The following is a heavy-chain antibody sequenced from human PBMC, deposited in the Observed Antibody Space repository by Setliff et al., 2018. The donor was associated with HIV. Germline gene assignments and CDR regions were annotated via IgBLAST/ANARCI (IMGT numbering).Heavy chain of an antibody. J-gene: IGHJ4*02. CDR1: GFAFNNFW. CDR3: VKGFPRRYLDSSGYYYFDY. CDR2: INRDGSAK. Sequence: GGSLRLSCAASGFAFNNFWMSWVRQAPGKGLEWLANINRDGSAKAYVDSVKGRFSISRDNAKNSVYLQMNSLRVADTAVYYCVKGFPRRYLDSSGYYYFDYWGLGTLVTVSS. V-gene: IGHV3-7*03. D-gene: IGHD3-22*01.